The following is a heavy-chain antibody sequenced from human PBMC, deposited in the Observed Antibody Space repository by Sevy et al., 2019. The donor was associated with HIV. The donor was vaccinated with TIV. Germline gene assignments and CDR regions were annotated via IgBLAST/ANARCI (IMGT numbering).Heavy chain of an antibody. J-gene: IGHJ4*02. D-gene: IGHD4-17*01. Sequence: SETQSLTCTVSGGSISSSSYYWGWIRQPPGKGLEWIGSIYDSGSTYYNPSLKSRVTISVDTSKNQFSLKLSSVTAADTAVYYCARRDYGDKAFDYWGQGTLVTVSS. CDR1: GGSISSSSYY. CDR2: IYDSGST. V-gene: IGHV4-39*01. CDR3: ARRDYGDKAFDY.